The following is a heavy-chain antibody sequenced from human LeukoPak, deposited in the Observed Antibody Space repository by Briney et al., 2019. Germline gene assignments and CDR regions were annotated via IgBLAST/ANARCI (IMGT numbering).Heavy chain of an antibody. CDR1: GFTFSSYW. Sequence: PGGSLRLSCAASGFTFSSYWMSWVRQAPGKGLEWVANIKQDGSEKYYVDSVKGRFTISRDNAKNSLYLQMNSLRAEDTAVYYCARDRAVTTQYSSSSVGGEDYYYYMDVWGKGTTVTVSS. V-gene: IGHV3-7*01. D-gene: IGHD6-6*01. CDR3: ARDRAVTTQYSSSSVGGEDYYYYMDV. CDR2: IKQDGSEK. J-gene: IGHJ6*03.